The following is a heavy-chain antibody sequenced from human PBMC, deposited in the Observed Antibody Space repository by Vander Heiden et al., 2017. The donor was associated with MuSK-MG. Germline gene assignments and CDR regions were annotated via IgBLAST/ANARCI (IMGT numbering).Heavy chain of an antibody. J-gene: IGHJ6*03. D-gene: IGHD1-26*01. Sequence: EVQLVESGGGLVQPGGSLRLSCAASGFTFSSYWMGWGSQDTGKGLEWVAKIKQDGSEKYYGDSVKGRFTIYRDNDKNALYLQMNSLRAEDKAVYDCARGGRERELGEYYDYYMDGWGQGTTVTVSS. CDR2: IKQDGSEK. CDR1: GFTFSSYW. V-gene: IGHV3-7*01. CDR3: ARGGRERELGEYYDYYMDG.